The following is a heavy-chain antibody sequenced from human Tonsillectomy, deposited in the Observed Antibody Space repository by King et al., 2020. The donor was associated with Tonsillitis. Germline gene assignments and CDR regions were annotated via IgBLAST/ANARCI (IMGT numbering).Heavy chain of an antibody. CDR1: GFTFSNAW. Sequence: QLVQSGGGLVKPGGSLRVSCAASGFTFSNAWMSWVRQAPGKGLEWVGRIKSITDGGTTDYAAPVKGRFTISRDDSKNTLYLQMNSLKTEDTAAYYCTTELLIKLWFPGDHWGQGTLVTVSS. D-gene: IGHD5-18*01. V-gene: IGHV3-15*01. J-gene: IGHJ4*02. CDR3: TTELLIKLWFPGDH. CDR2: IKSITDGGTT.